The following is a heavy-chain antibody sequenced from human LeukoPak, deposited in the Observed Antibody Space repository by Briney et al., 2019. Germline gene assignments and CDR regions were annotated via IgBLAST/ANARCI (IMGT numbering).Heavy chain of an antibody. CDR2: IYYSGST. V-gene: IGHV4-59*01. D-gene: IGHD2/OR15-2a*01. CDR3: ARGPSRNWFDP. J-gene: IGHJ5*02. Sequence: PGGSLRLSCAASGFTFSAYYMSWIRQPPGKGLEWIGYIYYSGSTNYNPSLKSRVTISLDTSKNQFSLKLSSVTAADTAVYYCARGPSRNWFDPWGQGTLVTVSS. CDR1: GFTFSAYY.